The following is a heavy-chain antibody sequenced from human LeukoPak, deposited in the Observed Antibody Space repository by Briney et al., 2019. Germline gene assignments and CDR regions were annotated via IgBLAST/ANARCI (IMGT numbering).Heavy chain of an antibody. CDR2: ISSSSSYI. V-gene: IGHV3-21*01. D-gene: IGHD6-19*01. Sequence: SGGSLRLSCAASGFTFSSYSMNWVRQAPGKWLEGVSSISSSSSYIYYADSVKGRFTISRDNAKNSLYLQMNSLRAEDTAVYYCARDRGSGWYPNFDYWGQGTLVTVSS. CDR1: GFTFSSYS. CDR3: ARDRGSGWYPNFDY. J-gene: IGHJ4*02.